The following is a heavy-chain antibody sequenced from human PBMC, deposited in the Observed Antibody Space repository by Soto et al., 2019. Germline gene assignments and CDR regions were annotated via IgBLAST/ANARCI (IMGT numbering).Heavy chain of an antibody. CDR1: GGSISSYY. Sequence: SETLSLTCTVSGGSISSYYWSWIRQPPGKGLEWIGYIYYSGSTNYIPSLKSRVTISVDTSKNQFSLKLSSVTAADTAMYYCARLQAAAGDNDLTFDYWGQGNLVTVSS. V-gene: IGHV4-59*01. D-gene: IGHD6-13*01. CDR3: ARLQAAAGDNDLTFDY. J-gene: IGHJ4*02. CDR2: IYYSGST.